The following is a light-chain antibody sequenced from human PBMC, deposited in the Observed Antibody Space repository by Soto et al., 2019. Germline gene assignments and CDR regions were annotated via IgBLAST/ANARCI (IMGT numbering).Light chain of an antibody. Sequence: QAVVTQEPSLTVSPGGTVTLTCGSSTGAVTSGHYPYWFQQKPGQAPRTLTYDTSNKHSWTPARFSGSLLGGKAALTLSGAQAEDEAEYYCSLYVSGIVVFGGGTKVTVL. V-gene: IGLV7-46*01. CDR2: DTS. J-gene: IGLJ2*01. CDR3: SLYVSGIVV. CDR1: TGAVTSGHY.